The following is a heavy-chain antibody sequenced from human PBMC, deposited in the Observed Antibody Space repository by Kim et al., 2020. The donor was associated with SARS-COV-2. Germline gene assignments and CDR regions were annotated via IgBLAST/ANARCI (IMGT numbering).Heavy chain of an antibody. V-gene: IGHV4-59*01. CDR2: IYYSGST. D-gene: IGHD3-3*01. CDR1: GGSISSYY. J-gene: IGHJ6*03. Sequence: SETLSLTCTVSGGSISSYYWSWIRQPPGKGLEWIGYIYYSGSTNYNPSLKSRVTISVDTSKNQFSLKLSSVTAADTAVYYCARGSLNLGYYDFWSGPYYMDVWGKGTTVTVSS. CDR3: ARGSLNLGYYDFWSGPYYMDV.